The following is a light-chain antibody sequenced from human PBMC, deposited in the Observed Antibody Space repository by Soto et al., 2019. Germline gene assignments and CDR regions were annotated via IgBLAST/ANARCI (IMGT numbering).Light chain of an antibody. CDR2: GAS. J-gene: IGKJ1*01. CDR1: QSVSSSY. CDR3: QQYGRSPWT. Sequence: EIVLTQSPGTLSLSPGERATLSCRASQSVSSSYLAWYQQKPGQAPRLLIYGASSRATGIPDRFSGSWSGTDFTLTISRLEPEDFAVYYCQQYGRSPWTVGQGTKVEIK. V-gene: IGKV3-20*01.